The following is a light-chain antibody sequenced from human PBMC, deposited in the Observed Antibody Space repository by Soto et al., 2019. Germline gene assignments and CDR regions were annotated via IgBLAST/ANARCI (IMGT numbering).Light chain of an antibody. CDR2: WAS. CDR1: QSVLYSSNNMNY. CDR3: HQQYTSKWT. V-gene: IGKV4-1*01. Sequence: DVVLTKSPASLAVSLGERATINCKSSQSVLYSSNNMNYIAWYQQKPGQPPKLLIYWASTRESGVPDRFRGSGSGTDFTLAITSLQAEDVAVYYCHQQYTSKWTFGQGTKVDIK. J-gene: IGKJ1*01.